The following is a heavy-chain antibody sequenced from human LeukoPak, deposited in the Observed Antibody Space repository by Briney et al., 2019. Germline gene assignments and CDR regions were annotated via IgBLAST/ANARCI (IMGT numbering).Heavy chain of an antibody. J-gene: IGHJ3*02. Sequence: GGSLRLSCAASGFTFNGYAMNWVRQAPGKGLEWVSSISSSSSYIYYADSVKGRFTISRDNAKNSLYLQMNSLRAEDTAVYYCARELYYYDSSGDYYLAAFDIWGQGTMVTVSS. V-gene: IGHV3-21*01. CDR2: ISSSSSYI. CDR3: ARELYYYDSSGDYYLAAFDI. D-gene: IGHD3-22*01. CDR1: GFTFNGYA.